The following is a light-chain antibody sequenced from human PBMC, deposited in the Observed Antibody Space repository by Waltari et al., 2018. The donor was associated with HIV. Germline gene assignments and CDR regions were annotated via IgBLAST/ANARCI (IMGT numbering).Light chain of an antibody. J-gene: IGKJ2*01. CDR3: QKYYDTPRYT. V-gene: IGKV4-1*01. CDR2: WAS. CDR1: QSVLYSSNNKNY. Sequence: DIVMTQSPDSLAVSLGERATINCKSSQSVLYSSNNKNYLAWYQQKPGQPPKLLIYWASTRESGVPDRFSGSGSGTDFTLTSSSLQAEDVAVYYCQKYYDTPRYTFGQGTKLEIK.